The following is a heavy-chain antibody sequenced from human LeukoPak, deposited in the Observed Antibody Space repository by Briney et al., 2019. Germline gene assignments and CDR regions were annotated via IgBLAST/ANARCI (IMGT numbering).Heavy chain of an antibody. J-gene: IGHJ6*02. Sequence: TGGSLRLSCAASGFTFSRHPMNWVRQAPGKGLEWVSYISPGTIYYADSVKGRFTISRDNAKNSLYLQTNSLRAEDTAVYYCTRDGRVAYEMDVWGQGTTVTVSS. CDR2: ISPGTI. V-gene: IGHV3-48*01. CDR3: TRDGRVAYEMDV. CDR1: GFTFSRHP. D-gene: IGHD2-15*01.